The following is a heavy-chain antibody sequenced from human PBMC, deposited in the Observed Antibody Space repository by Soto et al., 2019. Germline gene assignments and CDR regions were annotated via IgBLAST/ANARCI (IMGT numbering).Heavy chain of an antibody. CDR3: ARQWKLTAVFVD. CDR1: GYTFTTYA. J-gene: IGHJ4*02. V-gene: IGHV1-3*04. D-gene: IGHD1-26*01. CDR2: INTGNGNT. Sequence: QVQLVQSGAEEKKPGASVKVSCKASGYTFTTYAMHWVRQAPGQRPEWMGWINTGNGNTKYSQNFQGRVTITSDTSASTADVELSSLRPEDTAVYYCARQWKLTAVFVDWGQGTLVTVSS.